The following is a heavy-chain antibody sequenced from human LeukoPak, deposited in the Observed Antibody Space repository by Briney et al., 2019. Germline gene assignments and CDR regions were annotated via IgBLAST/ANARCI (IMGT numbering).Heavy chain of an antibody. J-gene: IGHJ3*02. CDR1: GFTFSSYG. Sequence: GGSLRLSCAASGFTFSSYGMHWVRQAPGKGLEWVAVIWYDGTKKYCADSVKGRFTISRDNSKNTLYLQMNSLRAEDTAVYFCARKGYYYDSSGYYHVTGYDAFDIWGQGTMVTVSS. V-gene: IGHV3-33*01. CDR3: ARKGYYYDSSGYYHVTGYDAFDI. CDR2: IWYDGTKK. D-gene: IGHD3-22*01.